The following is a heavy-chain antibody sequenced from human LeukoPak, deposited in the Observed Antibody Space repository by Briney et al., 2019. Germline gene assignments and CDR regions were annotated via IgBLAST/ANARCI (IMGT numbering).Heavy chain of an antibody. CDR3: AKDRAGRFCSSTSCYPPYYYYYMDV. D-gene: IGHD2-2*01. J-gene: IGHJ6*03. CDR2: IRYDGSNK. Sequence: PGGSLRLSCAASGFTFSSYGMHWVRQAPGKGLEWVAFIRYDGSNKYYADSVKGRFTISRDNSKNTLYLQMNSLRAEDTAVYYCAKDRAGRFCSSTSCYPPYYYYYMDVWGKGTTVTVSS. CDR1: GFTFSSYG. V-gene: IGHV3-30*02.